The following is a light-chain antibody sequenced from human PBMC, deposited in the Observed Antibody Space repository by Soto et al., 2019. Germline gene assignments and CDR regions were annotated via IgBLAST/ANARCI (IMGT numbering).Light chain of an antibody. Sequence: IQLTQSPSSLSASVGDRVTITCRASEGISGRLAWYQRKPGKVPTLLISPASFFQRGVPSRFSGSASGTDFSLTITSLQPEDFATYYCLQLYRYPLTFGGGTTVDIK. CDR3: LQLYRYPLT. CDR1: EGISGR. J-gene: IGKJ4*01. V-gene: IGKV1-9*01. CDR2: PAS.